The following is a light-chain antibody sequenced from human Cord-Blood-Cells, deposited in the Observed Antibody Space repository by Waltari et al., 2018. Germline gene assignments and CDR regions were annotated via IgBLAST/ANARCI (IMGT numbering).Light chain of an antibody. CDR1: SSDVGSYNL. CDR2: EGS. V-gene: IGLV2-23*01. Sequence: QSALTQPASVSGSPGQSSTISCTGTSSDVGSYNLVSWYQQHPRKAPKPMIYEGSKRPAGVSNRFAGSKSGNTASLTISGLQAEDEADYYCCSYAGSSTWVFGGGTKLPVL. J-gene: IGLJ3*02. CDR3: CSYAGSSTWV.